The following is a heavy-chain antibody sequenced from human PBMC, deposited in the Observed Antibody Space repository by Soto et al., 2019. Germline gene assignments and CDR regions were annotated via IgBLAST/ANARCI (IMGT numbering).Heavy chain of an antibody. CDR2: INPSSGGT. Sequence: QVQLVQSGAEVKKPGASVKVSCKASGYTFTDYYIHWVRQAPGQGLEWMGWINPSSGGTIYSQKFQGWVSMTRDASISTAYMELSRLRSDDTAIYYCAREGMYYDNSDYNYWGQGTLVTVSS. CDR3: AREGMYYDNSDYNY. D-gene: IGHD3-22*01. V-gene: IGHV1-2*04. J-gene: IGHJ4*02. CDR1: GYTFTDYY.